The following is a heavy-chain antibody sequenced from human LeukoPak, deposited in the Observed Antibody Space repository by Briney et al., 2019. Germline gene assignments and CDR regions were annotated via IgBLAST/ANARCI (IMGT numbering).Heavy chain of an antibody. D-gene: IGHD6-19*01. Sequence: SVKVSCKASGGTFSSYAISWVRQAPGQGLEWMGGIIPIFGTANYAQKFQGRVTITADKSTSTAYMELSSLRSEDTAVYYCARERASVAGNYYYYYMDVWGKGTTVTVSS. CDR3: ARERASVAGNYYYYYMDV. J-gene: IGHJ6*03. CDR1: GGTFSSYA. V-gene: IGHV1-69*06. CDR2: IIPIFGTA.